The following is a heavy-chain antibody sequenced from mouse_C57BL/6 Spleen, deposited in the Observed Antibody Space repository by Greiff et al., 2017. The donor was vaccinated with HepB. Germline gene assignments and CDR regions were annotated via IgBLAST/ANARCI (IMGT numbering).Heavy chain of an antibody. D-gene: IGHD2-4*01. CDR3: ARIEKVGRLYYDYKFAY. CDR2: IWWDDDR. Sequence: QVTLKVCGPGILQPSQTLSLTCSFSGFSLSTFGMGVGWIRQPSGKGLEWLAHIWWDDDRYYNPALKSRLTISKDTSKNQVFLKIANVDTADTATYYCARIEKVGRLYYDYKFAYWGQGTLVTVSA. J-gene: IGHJ3*01. V-gene: IGHV8-8*01. CDR1: GFSLSTFGMG.